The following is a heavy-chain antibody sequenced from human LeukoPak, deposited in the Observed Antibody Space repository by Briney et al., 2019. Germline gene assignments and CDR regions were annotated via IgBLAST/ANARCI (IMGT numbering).Heavy chain of an antibody. CDR1: GYTFTGYY. J-gene: IGHJ4*02. CDR2: INPNSGGT. Sequence: GASVKVSCKASGYTFTGYYIHWVRQAPGQGLEWMGWINPNSGGTNYAQKFQGRVTMTRDTSISTAYMELSRLRSDDTAVYYCARGEYYDFWSGYYWGQGTLVTVSS. CDR3: ARGEYYDFWSGYY. V-gene: IGHV1-2*02. D-gene: IGHD3-3*01.